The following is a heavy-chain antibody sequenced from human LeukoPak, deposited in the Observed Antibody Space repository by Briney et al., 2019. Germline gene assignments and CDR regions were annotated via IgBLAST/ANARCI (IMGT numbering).Heavy chain of an antibody. D-gene: IGHD6-25*01. V-gene: IGHV1-2*02. Sequence: ASVKVSCKASGYTFTGYYMHWVRQAPGQGLEWMGWIHPNSGGTNYAQKFQGRVTMTRDTSISTAYMELSRLGSDDTAVYYCARGPGIAAYYFDYWGQGTLVTVSS. CDR3: ARGPGIAAYYFDY. J-gene: IGHJ4*02. CDR1: GYTFTGYY. CDR2: IHPNSGGT.